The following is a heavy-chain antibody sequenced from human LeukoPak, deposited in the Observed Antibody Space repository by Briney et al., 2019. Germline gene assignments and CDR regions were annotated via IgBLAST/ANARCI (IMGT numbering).Heavy chain of an antibody. CDR2: ISGNGGST. V-gene: IGHV3-23*01. CDR1: EFTFISYA. CDR3: AKESPVFDY. Sequence: GGSLRLSCAASEFTFISYAMSWVRQAPGKGLEWVSVISGNGGSTHYADSAKGRFTISRDNSKNTLYLQMSSLRAEDTAVYYCAKESPVFDYWGQGTLVTVSS. J-gene: IGHJ4*02.